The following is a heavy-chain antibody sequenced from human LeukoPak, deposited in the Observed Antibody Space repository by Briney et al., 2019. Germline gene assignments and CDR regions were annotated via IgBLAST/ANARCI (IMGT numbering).Heavy chain of an antibody. CDR2: INWNGGST. CDR3: ARESGDYDILTGSHYYYYYMDV. V-gene: IGHV3-20*04. CDR1: GFTFDDYG. J-gene: IGHJ6*03. Sequence: GGSLRLSCAASGFTFDDYGMSWVRQAPGKGLEWVSGINWNGGSTGYADSVKGRFTISRDNAKNSLYLQINSLRAEDTALYYCARESGDYDILTGSHYYYYYMDVWGKGTTVTVSS. D-gene: IGHD3-9*01.